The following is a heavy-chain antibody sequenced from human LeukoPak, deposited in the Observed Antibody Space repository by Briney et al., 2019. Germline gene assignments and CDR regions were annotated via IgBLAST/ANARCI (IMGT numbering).Heavy chain of an antibody. V-gene: IGHV1-2*02. D-gene: IGHD3-22*01. CDR2: INPKSGGT. Sequence: ASVKVSCKASGYTFTDYYIHWVRQAPGQGLEWMGWINPKSGGTTYAQKFQGRVTVTTDTSISTAYTDLTGLKSDDTAVYYCARGGGSSGYPDYWGQGTLVTVSS. CDR1: GYTFTDYY. CDR3: ARGGGSSGYPDY. J-gene: IGHJ4*02.